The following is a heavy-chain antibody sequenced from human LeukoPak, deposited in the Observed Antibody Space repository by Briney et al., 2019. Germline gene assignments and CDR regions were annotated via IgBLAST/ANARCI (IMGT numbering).Heavy chain of an antibody. J-gene: IGHJ4*02. Sequence: GGSLRLSCAASGFTFSGSAMHWVRQASGKGLEWVGRIRSKANSYATAYAASVKGRFTISRDDSKNTAYLQMNSPRAEDTAVYYCARAAVLNQLWYTYEYYFDYWGQGTLVTVSS. V-gene: IGHV3-73*01. D-gene: IGHD5-18*01. CDR2: IRSKANSYAT. CDR3: ARAAVLNQLWYTYEYYFDY. CDR1: GFTFSGSA.